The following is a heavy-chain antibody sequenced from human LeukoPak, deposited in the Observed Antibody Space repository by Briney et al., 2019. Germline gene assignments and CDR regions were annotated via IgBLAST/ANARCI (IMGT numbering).Heavy chain of an antibody. CDR2: ISSSSSFI. CDR3: AREGDPMQGFDY. CDR1: GFTFSSYS. J-gene: IGHJ4*02. D-gene: IGHD2-21*02. Sequence: GGSLRLSCAASGFTFSSYSMNWVRQAPGKGLEWVSSISSSSSFIYYADSVKGRFTISRDNAKNSLYLQMSSLRAEDTAVYYCAREGDPMQGFDYWGQGTLVTVSS. V-gene: IGHV3-21*01.